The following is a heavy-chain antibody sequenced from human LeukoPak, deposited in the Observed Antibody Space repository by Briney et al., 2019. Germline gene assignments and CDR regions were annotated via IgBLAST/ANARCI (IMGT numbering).Heavy chain of an antibody. CDR2: ISYDGSNK. V-gene: IGHV3-30*18. J-gene: IGHJ6*02. CDR3: AKEGGSARGYYYYDMDV. CDR1: GFTFSSYG. Sequence: GGSLRLSCAASGFTFSSYGMHWVRQAPGKGLEWVAVISYDGSNKYYADSVKGRFTISRDNSKNTLYLQMNSLRAEDTAVYYCAKEGGSARGYYYYDMDVWGQGTTVTVSS. D-gene: IGHD3-16*01.